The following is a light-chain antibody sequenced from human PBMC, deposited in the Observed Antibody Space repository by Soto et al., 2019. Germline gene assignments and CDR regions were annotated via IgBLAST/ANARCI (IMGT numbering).Light chain of an antibody. CDR3: SSHTSYSTRV. Sequence: QSALTQPASVSGSPGQSIAISCTGTSRDVGGYNYVSWYQQHPGKAPKLMIHEVSSRPSGISDRFSGSKSGNTASLTISGLQADDEADYYCSSHTSYSTRVFGTGTKLTVL. CDR2: EVS. J-gene: IGLJ1*01. CDR1: SRDVGGYNY. V-gene: IGLV2-14*01.